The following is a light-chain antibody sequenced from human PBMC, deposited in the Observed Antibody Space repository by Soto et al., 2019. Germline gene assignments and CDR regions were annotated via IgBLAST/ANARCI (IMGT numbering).Light chain of an antibody. CDR1: QSISSW. V-gene: IGKV1-5*01. CDR3: QQYSVYWT. Sequence: IQMTQSPSTLSASVGDRVTITCRASQSISSWLAWYQQKPGKAPKLLIYDASSLESGVPSRFSGSGSGTEFTLTTSSLQPEDFATYYCQQYSVYWTFGQGTKVDIK. CDR2: DAS. J-gene: IGKJ1*01.